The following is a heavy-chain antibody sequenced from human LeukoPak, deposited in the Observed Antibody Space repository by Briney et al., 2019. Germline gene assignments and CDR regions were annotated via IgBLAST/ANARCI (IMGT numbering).Heavy chain of an antibody. CDR3: ARHDITVFNQDI. J-gene: IGHJ3*02. Sequence: GESLKISCTGSGYTFATYWIGWVRQTPAKGLEWMGIIYTGDSETRYSPSFRGQVTISADKSISTAYLQWSSLKASDTAMYYCARHDITVFNQDIWGQGTMVIASS. D-gene: IGHD3-16*01. CDR2: IYTGDSET. CDR1: GYTFATYW. V-gene: IGHV5-51*01.